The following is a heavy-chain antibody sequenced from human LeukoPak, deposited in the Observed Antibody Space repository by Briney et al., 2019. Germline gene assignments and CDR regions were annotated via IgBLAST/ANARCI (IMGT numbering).Heavy chain of an antibody. CDR2: ISYDGSYM. CDR1: GYSITNGYY. J-gene: IGHJ3*02. D-gene: IGHD3-3*01. Sequence: LSLTCTVSGYSITNGYYWGWVRQAPGKGLEWVAVISYDGSYMSYADSVKGRFTISRDNSKNTLYVQMNSLRAEDTAVYYCARGQHWRVESHAFDIWGQGTMVTVSS. V-gene: IGHV3-30*03. CDR3: ARGQHWRVESHAFDI.